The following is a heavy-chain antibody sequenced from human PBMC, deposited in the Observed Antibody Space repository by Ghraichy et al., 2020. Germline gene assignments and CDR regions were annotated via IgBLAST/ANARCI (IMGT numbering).Heavy chain of an antibody. CDR3: AIDGGSGYRYFDY. CDR2: ISSGSSTI. D-gene: IGHD3-3*01. J-gene: IGHJ4*02. CDR1: GFTFSDKY. Sequence: GGSLRLSCAASGFTFSDKYMTWIRQAPGKGLEWVSYISSGSSTIYYADSVKGRFTVSRDNARNLLYLQMKSLRAEDTAVYYCAIDGGSGYRYFDYWCQGTLVTVSS. V-gene: IGHV3-11*01.